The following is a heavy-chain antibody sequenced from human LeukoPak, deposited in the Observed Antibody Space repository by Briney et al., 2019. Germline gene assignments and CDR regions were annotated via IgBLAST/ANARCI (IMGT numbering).Heavy chain of an antibody. V-gene: IGHV3-21*01. CDR3: ARDLARVTMIVVVTEDAFDI. Sequence: GGSLTLSCAASGFTFSSYSMNWVRQAPGKGLEWVSSISSSSSYIYYADSVKGRFTISRDNAKNSLYLQMNSLRAEDTAVYYCARDLARVTMIVVVTEDAFDIWGQGTMVTVSS. D-gene: IGHD3-22*01. CDR1: GFTFSSYS. CDR2: ISSSSSYI. J-gene: IGHJ3*02.